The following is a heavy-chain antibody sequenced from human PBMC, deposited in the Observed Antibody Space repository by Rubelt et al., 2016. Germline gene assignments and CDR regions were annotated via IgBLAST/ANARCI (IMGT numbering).Heavy chain of an antibody. Sequence: EVQLMESGGGLVQPGRSLRLSCVVSGFTFDDYAMHWVRQAPGKGLEWVSGISWNSGSIGYADSVKGRFTISRDNAKNSLYLQMNSLRAEDTALYYCAKGRAYRYSYGSTFDYWGQGTLVTVSS. CDR3: AKGRAYRYSYGSTFDY. CDR2: ISWNSGSI. J-gene: IGHJ4*02. D-gene: IGHD5-18*01. CDR1: GFTFDDYA. V-gene: IGHV3-9*01.